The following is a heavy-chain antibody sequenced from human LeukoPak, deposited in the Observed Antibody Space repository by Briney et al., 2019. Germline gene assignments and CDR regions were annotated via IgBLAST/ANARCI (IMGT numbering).Heavy chain of an antibody. CDR1: SFTSYW. J-gene: IGHJ2*01. CDR3: ARRTYYYGSGSYRDWYFDL. Sequence: SFTSYWIGWVRQLPGKGLEWIGSIYYSGSTYYNPSLKSRVTISVDTSKNQFSLKLSSVTAADTAVYYCARRTYYYGSGSYRDWYFDLWGRGTLVTVSS. D-gene: IGHD3-10*01. V-gene: IGHV4-39*01. CDR2: IYYSGST.